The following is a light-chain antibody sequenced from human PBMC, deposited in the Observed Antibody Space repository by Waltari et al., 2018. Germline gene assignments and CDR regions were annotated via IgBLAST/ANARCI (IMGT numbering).Light chain of an antibody. CDR2: GAS. CDR3: QKYFVIPIT. CDR1: QGISSS. J-gene: IGKJ5*01. V-gene: IGKV1-NL1*01. Sequence: DIQMTQSPSSLPASLGDRVTITCRARQGISSSLAWYQKKVGEAPKLLPDGASRLERGVPSRCSGSASGTGDTLTSSSLQAEDFATYYCQKYFVIPITFGQGTRLE.